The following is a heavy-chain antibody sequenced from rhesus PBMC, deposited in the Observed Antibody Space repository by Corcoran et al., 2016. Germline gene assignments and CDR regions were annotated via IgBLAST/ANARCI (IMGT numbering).Heavy chain of an antibody. J-gene: IGHJ4*01. V-gene: IGHV4-165*01. CDR3: ARSKSGYSFGY. D-gene: IGHD5-24*01. CDR1: GGPISGSW. CDR2: TGGSSGST. Sequence: QVQLQESGPGLGKPSETLSLTGAVSGGPISGSWGGRIRQPPGKGLAWMGETGGSSGSTYYNPSLQSRVTISTDTSKNQFSLKLSSVTAADTAVYYCARSKSGYSFGYWGQGVLVTVSS.